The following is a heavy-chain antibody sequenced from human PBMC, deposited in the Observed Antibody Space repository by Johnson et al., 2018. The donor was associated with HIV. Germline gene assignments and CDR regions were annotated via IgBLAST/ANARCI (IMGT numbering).Heavy chain of an antibody. CDR1: GFTFSSYA. Sequence: QMQLVESGGGLVQPGGSLRLSCAASGFTFSSYAMSWVRQAPGKGLEWVAVISYDGSNKYYADSVKGRFTISRDNSKNTLYLQMNSLRAEDTAVYYCARAPNYYYASSGYGGAFDIWGQGTMVTVSS. V-gene: IGHV3-30*04. CDR2: ISYDGSNK. D-gene: IGHD3-22*01. J-gene: IGHJ3*02. CDR3: ARAPNYYYASSGYGGAFDI.